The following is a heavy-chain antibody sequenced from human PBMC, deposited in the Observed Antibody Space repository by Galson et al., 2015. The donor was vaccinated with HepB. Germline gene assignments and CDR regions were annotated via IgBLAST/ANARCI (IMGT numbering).Heavy chain of an antibody. V-gene: IGHV1-3*04. CDR1: GYSFTTYA. J-gene: IGHJ4*02. Sequence: SVKVSCKASGYSFTTYAIHWVRQAPGQGLEWMGWISTDNGYTDYSQKFLGRVTITRGISASTAYMELSRLTAEDTALYYCARAFYYGSESYYYFDYWGQGTLVTVSS. D-gene: IGHD3-10*01. CDR3: ARAFYYGSESYYYFDY. CDR2: ISTDNGYT.